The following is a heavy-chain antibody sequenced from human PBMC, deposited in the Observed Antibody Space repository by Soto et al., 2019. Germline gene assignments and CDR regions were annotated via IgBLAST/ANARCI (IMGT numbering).Heavy chain of an antibody. Sequence: QITLKESGPTLVKPTQTLTLTCTFSGFSLSTSGVGVGWIRQPPGKALEWLALIYWADDKRYSPSLKSRLTNTQDTSKTQVVLTMTNMDHVDTATYYCANSLIGYYYDSSGSNWFDPWGQGTLVTVSS. CDR3: ANSLIGYYYDSSGSNWFDP. J-gene: IGHJ5*02. V-gene: IGHV2-5*02. CDR2: IYWADDK. CDR1: GFSLSTSGVG. D-gene: IGHD3-22*01.